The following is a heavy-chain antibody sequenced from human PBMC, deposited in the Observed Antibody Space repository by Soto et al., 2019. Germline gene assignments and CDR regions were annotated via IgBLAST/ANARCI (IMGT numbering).Heavy chain of an antibody. CDR3: ARDSKNDIVVVPAAMPNLYNWFDP. Sequence: ASVKVSCKASGGTFSSYTISWVRQAPGQGLEWMGRIIPILGIANYAQKFQGRVTITADKSTSTAYMELSSLRSEDTAVYYCARDSKNDIVVVPAAMPNLYNWFDPRGQGTLVTVSS. V-gene: IGHV1-69*04. CDR2: IIPILGIA. D-gene: IGHD2-2*01. CDR1: GGTFSSYT. J-gene: IGHJ5*02.